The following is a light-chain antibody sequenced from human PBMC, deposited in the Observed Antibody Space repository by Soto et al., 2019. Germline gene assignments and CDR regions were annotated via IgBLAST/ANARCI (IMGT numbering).Light chain of an antibody. CDR3: QQSHSTPYT. CDR2: AAR. J-gene: IGKJ2*01. Sequence: DIQLTQSPSSLSPSVGDRITLSCRASQSISRNLNGYQQMPGKAPSLLMYAARDLQSGVPGRFSGSGSGTEFNLTISSLQPEDLATDYCQQSHSTPYTFGQGTNLEI. V-gene: IGKV1-39*01. CDR1: QSISRN.